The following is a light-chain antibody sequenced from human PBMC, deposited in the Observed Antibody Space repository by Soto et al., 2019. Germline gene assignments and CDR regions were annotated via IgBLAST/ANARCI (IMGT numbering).Light chain of an antibody. J-gene: IGKJ1*01. CDR2: LGS. CDR1: QSLLHSNGYNY. Sequence: DIVMTQSPLSLPVTPGEPASISCRSSQSLLHSNGYNYLDWYLQKPGQSPQLLIYLGSNRASGVPDRFSGSGSGTDFTLKISRVEPEDVGVYYCMQPLQSWTFGQGTKVEIK. V-gene: IGKV2-28*01. CDR3: MQPLQSWT.